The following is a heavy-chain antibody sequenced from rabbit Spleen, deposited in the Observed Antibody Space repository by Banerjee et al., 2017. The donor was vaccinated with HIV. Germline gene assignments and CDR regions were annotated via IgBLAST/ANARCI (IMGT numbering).Heavy chain of an antibody. J-gene: IGHJ6*01. V-gene: IGHV1S40*01. CDR2: IDTGSSGFT. Sequence: VESGGGLVQPGASLTLTCIASGVSFSGNSYMCWVRQAPGKGLEWIACIDTGSSGFTYFASWAKGRFTISKTSSTTVTLQMTSLTAADTATYFCARDTGSSFSSYGMDLWGQGTLVTVS. CDR3: ARDTGSSFSSYGMDL. D-gene: IGHD8-1*01. CDR1: GVSFSGNSY.